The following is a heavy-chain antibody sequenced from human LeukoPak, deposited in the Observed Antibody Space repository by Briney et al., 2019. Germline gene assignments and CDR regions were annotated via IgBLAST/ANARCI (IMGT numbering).Heavy chain of an antibody. CDR1: GGSFSGYY. D-gene: IGHD6-19*01. J-gene: IGHJ3*02. Sequence: SETLSLTCAVYGGSFSGYYWSWIRPPPGKGLEWIGEINHSGSTNYNPSLKSRVTISVDTSKNQFSLKLSSVTAADTAVYYCARGGGGSGSFFDIWGQGTMVTVSS. V-gene: IGHV4-34*01. CDR3: ARGGGGSGSFFDI. CDR2: INHSGST.